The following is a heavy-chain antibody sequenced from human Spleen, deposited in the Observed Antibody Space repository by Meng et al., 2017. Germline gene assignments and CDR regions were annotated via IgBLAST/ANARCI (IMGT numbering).Heavy chain of an antibody. D-gene: IGHD2-15*01. CDR3: AMPSSSANGHCSGGSCYSPYYYYYYGMDV. J-gene: IGHJ6*02. CDR1: GYTFTTYG. CDR2: ISAYNGDT. Sequence: ASVKVSCKASGYTFTTYGISWVRQAPGQGLEWMGWISAYNGDTKYAQKLQGRVTMTTATSTSTAYMELSSLRSEDTAVYYCAMPSSSANGHCSGGSCYSPYYYYYYGMDVWGQGTTVTVSS. V-gene: IGHV1-18*01.